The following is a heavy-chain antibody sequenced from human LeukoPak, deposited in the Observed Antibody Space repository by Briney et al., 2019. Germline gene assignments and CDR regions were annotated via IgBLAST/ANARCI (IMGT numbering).Heavy chain of an antibody. CDR2: VYSGGST. Sequence: GGSLRLSCAASGLTDSSNYMSWVRQAPGKGLEGVSVVYSGGSTYYADSVTGRFTISRDKSKNTLYLQMNSLRAEDTAVYYCARTDYHESSGYGAAFDIWGQGTMVTVSS. V-gene: IGHV3-66*01. D-gene: IGHD3-22*01. CDR1: GLTDSSNY. CDR3: ARTDYHESSGYGAAFDI. J-gene: IGHJ3*02.